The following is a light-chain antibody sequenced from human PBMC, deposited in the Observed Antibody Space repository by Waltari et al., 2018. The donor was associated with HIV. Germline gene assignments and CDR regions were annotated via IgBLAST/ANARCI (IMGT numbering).Light chain of an antibody. V-gene: IGLV1-47*01. CDR2: RNN. Sequence: QSVLTQPPSASGTPGQRVTISCSGSSSNIGSNYVYWYQQLPGTAPKLLIYRNNQRPSGVPDRFSGSKSGTSASLAINGLRSEDEADYYCATRDDSLNAWVFGGGTKVTVL. CDR3: ATRDDSLNAWV. CDR1: SSNIGSNY. J-gene: IGLJ3*02.